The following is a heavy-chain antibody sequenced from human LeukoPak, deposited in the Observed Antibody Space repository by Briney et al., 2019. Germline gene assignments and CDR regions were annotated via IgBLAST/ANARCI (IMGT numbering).Heavy chain of an antibody. CDR3: ASPPWVDAFDI. V-gene: IGHV3-21*01. CDR1: GFTFSSYS. J-gene: IGHJ3*02. D-gene: IGHD1-26*01. Sequence: GGSLRLSCAASGFTFSSYSMTWVRQAPGKGLEWVSSISSSSSYIYYADSVKGRFTISRDNAKNSLYLQMNSLRAEDTAVYYCASPPWVDAFDIWGQGTMVTVSS. CDR2: ISSSSSYI.